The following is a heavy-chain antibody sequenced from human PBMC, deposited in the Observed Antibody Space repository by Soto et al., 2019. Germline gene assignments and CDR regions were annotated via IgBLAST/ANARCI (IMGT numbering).Heavy chain of an antibody. CDR3: ARSRADCSSTSCYPPDPYGMDV. CDR2: IIPIFGTA. J-gene: IGHJ6*02. CDR1: GGTCSSYA. Sequence: SVKVSCKSSGGTCSSYAFSWGRQSPGQGLEWMGGIIPIFGTADYAETSQGRVTMTADESTSTAYMELSSLRSEDTAVYYCARSRADCSSTSCYPPDPYGMDVWGRGTTFTVSS. V-gene: IGHV1-69*13. D-gene: IGHD2-2*01.